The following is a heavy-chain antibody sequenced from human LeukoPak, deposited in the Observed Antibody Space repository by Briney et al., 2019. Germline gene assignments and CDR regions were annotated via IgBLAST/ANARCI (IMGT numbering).Heavy chain of an antibody. CDR1: GFTFSSYA. D-gene: IGHD3-3*01. V-gene: IGHV3-23*01. Sequence: GGSLRLSCAASGFTFSSYAMSWVRQAPGKGLEWVSAISGSGGSTYYADSVKGRFTISRDNSKNTLYLQMNSLRAEDTAVYYCAKGKRLRFLEWLFPTPLDYWGQGTPVTVSS. CDR2: ISGSGGST. CDR3: AKGKRLRFLEWLFPTPLDY. J-gene: IGHJ4*02.